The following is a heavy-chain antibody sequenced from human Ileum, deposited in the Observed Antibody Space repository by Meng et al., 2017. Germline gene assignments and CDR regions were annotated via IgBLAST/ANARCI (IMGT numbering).Heavy chain of an antibody. CDR2: VYYSGYT. J-gene: IGHJ4*02. D-gene: IGHD4-23*01. CDR1: GPAGNSTDSC. V-gene: IGHV4-39*07. CDR3: ARVPYGGNSRIDY. Sequence: SGPAGNSTDSCWWSVGKRPGKAGECIGNVYYSGYTSDTPSLKSRVTISIDTSKNQFSLRLNFVTAANTAVYYCARVPYGGNSRIDYWGQGTRVT.